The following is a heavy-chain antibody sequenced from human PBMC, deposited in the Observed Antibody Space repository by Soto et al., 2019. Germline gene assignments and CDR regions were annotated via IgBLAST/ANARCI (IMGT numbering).Heavy chain of an antibody. CDR3: ARSGGLDRDFNY. D-gene: IGHD2-15*01. J-gene: IGHJ4*02. CDR1: GGTFSSDS. CDR2: IIPMFDTP. Sequence: QVQLVQSGAEVKKRGSSVKVSCKASGGTFSSDSFSWVRQAPGQGLEWMGGIIPMFDTPNYAQKFQDRVTITADESTSTAYMQLSSLRSGDTAVYYCARSGGLDRDFNYWGQGSLVTVSS. V-gene: IGHV1-69*12.